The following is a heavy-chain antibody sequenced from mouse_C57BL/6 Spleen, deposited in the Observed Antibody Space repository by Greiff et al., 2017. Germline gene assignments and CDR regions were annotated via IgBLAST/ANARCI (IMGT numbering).Heavy chain of an antibody. V-gene: IGHV2-2*01. CDR1: GFSLTRSG. Sequence: QVQLQQSGPGLVQPSQSLSITCTVSGFSLTRSGVHWVRQSPGKGLAWLGVLWSGGSTDYNAAFISILSISKDNSKSQVFFKMNSLQADDTAIYYCARSIYDGYYPDYWGQGTTLTVAS. CDR3: ARSIYDGYYPDY. J-gene: IGHJ2*01. CDR2: LWSGGST. D-gene: IGHD2-3*01.